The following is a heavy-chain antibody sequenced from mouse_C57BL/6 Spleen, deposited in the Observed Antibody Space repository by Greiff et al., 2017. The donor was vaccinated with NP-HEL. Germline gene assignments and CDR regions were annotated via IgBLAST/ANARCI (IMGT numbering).Heavy chain of an antibody. J-gene: IGHJ4*01. CDR2: INYDGSST. V-gene: IGHV5-16*01. CDR3: AREGGGDNDY. D-gene: IGHD1-1*02. Sequence: EVNLVESEGGLVQPGSSMKLSCTASGFTFSDYYMAWVRQVPEKGLEWVANINYDGSSTYYLDSLKSRFIISRDNAKNILYLQMSSLKSEDTATYYCAREGGGDNDYWGQGTSVTVSS. CDR1: GFTFSDYY.